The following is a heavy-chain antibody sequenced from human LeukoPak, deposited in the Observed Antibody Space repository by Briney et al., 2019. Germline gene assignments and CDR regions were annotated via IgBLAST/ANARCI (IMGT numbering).Heavy chain of an antibody. V-gene: IGHV3-23*01. Sequence: GGSLRLSCAASGFTFSSYAMSWVRQAPGKGLEWVSASIGSGVSTFYADSVKGRFTISRDNSKNTLYLQMNSLRVEDTAIYYCAKRDSSGYYYFDYWGQGTLVTVSS. CDR3: AKRDSSGYYYFDY. J-gene: IGHJ4*02. D-gene: IGHD3-22*01. CDR2: SIGSGVST. CDR1: GFTFSSYA.